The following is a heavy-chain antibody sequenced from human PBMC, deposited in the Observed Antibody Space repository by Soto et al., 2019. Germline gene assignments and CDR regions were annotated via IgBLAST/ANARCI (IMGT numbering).Heavy chain of an antibody. J-gene: IGHJ5*02. Sequence: SETLSLTCTVSGGSISSSSYYWGWIRQPPGKGLEWIGSIYYSGSTYYNPSLKSRVTISVDTSKNQFSLKLSSVTAAGTAVYYCARPRSRYDDDYGDENWFDPWGQGTLVTVSS. CDR1: GGSISSSSYY. CDR3: ARPRSRYDDDYGDENWFDP. V-gene: IGHV4-39*01. D-gene: IGHD4-17*01. CDR2: IYYSGST.